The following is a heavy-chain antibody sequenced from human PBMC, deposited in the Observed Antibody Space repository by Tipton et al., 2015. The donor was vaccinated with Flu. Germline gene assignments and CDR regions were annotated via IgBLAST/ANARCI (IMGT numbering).Heavy chain of an antibody. CDR2: ISHSGST. Sequence: TLSLTCAVYGGSFSGYYWSWIRQPPGKGLEWIGEISHSGSTNYNPSLKSRVTISVDTSKNQFSLKLSSVTAADTAVYYCARGRITMVRGVNDWGQGTLVTVSS. CDR3: ARGRITMVRGVND. J-gene: IGHJ4*02. V-gene: IGHV4-34*01. CDR1: GGSFSGYY. D-gene: IGHD3-10*01.